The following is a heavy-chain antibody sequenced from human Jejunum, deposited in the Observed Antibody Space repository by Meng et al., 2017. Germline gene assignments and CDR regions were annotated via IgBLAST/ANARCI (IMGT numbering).Heavy chain of an antibody. CDR1: GVSISSSHW. CDR2: IFHGGST. CDR3: SNYVWGSRPTGVIS. J-gene: IGHJ5*02. Sequence: VLLQESGPGLVKPSGTLSLTCAVSGVSISSSHWWSWVRQPPGKGLEWIGEIFHGGSTNYNSSLKSRVSISVDKSKNQFSLELSSVTAADTAVYYCSNYVWGSRPTGVISWGQGTLVTVSS. D-gene: IGHD3-16*01. V-gene: IGHV4-4*02.